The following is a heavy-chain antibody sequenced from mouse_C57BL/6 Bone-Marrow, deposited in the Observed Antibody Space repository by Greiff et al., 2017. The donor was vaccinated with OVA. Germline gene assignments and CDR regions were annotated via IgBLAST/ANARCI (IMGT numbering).Heavy chain of an antibody. CDR2: INPNNGGT. CDR1: GYTFTDYY. V-gene: IGHV1-26*01. Sequence: LVKPGASVKISCKASGYTFTDYYMNWVKQSHGKSLEWIGDINPNNGGTSYNQKFKGKATLTVDKSSSTAYMVLRSLTAEDSAVYYCARERSFAYWGQGTLVTVSA. J-gene: IGHJ3*01. CDR3: ARERSFAY.